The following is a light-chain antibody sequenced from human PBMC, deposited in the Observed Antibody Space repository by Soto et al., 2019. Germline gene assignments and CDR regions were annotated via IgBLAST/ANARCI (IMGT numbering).Light chain of an antibody. CDR3: GTWDSSLTTFV. V-gene: IGLV1-51*02. CDR2: END. Sequence: QSALTQPPSVSAAPGQKVTMSGSGSSPNIGKYYESWHQQLPGTAPKLLIYENDKRPSGIPDRFSGSKSGTSATLGITGLQTGDEADYYCGTWDSSLTTFVFGTGTKVTVL. CDR1: SPNIGKYY. J-gene: IGLJ1*01.